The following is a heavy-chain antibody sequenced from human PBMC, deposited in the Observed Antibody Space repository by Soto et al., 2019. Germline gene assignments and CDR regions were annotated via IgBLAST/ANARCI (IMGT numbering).Heavy chain of an antibody. CDR2: INHSGST. Sequence: SETLSLTCAVYGGSFSGYYWSWIRQPPGKGLEWIGEINHSGSTNYNPSLKSRVTISVDTSKNQFSLKLSSVTAADTAVYYCGTGSYLGYWGQGTLVTVS. D-gene: IGHD3-10*01. CDR3: GTGSYLGY. CDR1: GGSFSGYY. V-gene: IGHV4-34*01. J-gene: IGHJ4*02.